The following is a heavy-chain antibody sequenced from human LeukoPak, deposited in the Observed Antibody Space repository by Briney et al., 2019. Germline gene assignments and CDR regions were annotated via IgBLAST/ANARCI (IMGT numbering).Heavy chain of an antibody. CDR2: INSEGSRT. V-gene: IGHV3-74*01. CDR1: GFTFSSYW. D-gene: IGHD1-1*01. Sequence: GGSLRLSCAASGFTFSSYWMHWVRQAPGKGLVWVSRINSEGSRTTYADSVKGRFTISRDNAKNSLYLQMNSLRAEDTAVYYCARDLSNNWKLDFWGQGTLVTVSS. CDR3: ARDLSNNWKLDF. J-gene: IGHJ4*02.